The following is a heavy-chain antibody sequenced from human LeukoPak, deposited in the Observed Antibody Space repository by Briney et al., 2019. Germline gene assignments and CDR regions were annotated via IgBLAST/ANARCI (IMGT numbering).Heavy chain of an antibody. V-gene: IGHV3-23*01. CDR1: GYSISSGY. Sequence: QSSETLSLTCTVSGYSISSGYFWGWIRQPPGKGLEWVSGISGSGGSTYYADSVKGRFTISRDNSKNTLYLQMNSLRAEDTAVYYCAKVPLRTGLKYFDYWGQGTLVTVSS. J-gene: IGHJ4*02. CDR3: AKVPLRTGLKYFDY. D-gene: IGHD3/OR15-3a*01. CDR2: ISGSGGST.